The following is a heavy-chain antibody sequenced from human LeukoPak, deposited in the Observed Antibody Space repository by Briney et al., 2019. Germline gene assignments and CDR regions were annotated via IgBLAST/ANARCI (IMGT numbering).Heavy chain of an antibody. J-gene: IGHJ4*02. CDR1: GGSISSRSYY. Sequence: PSETLSLTCTVSGGSISSRSYYWGWIRQPPGKGLEWIGSIHYSGSTYYNPSLKSRVTVSADTPKNQFSLKLSSVTAADTAVYYCESTTSGYWDYWGQGTLVTVSS. CDR2: IHYSGST. CDR3: ESTTSGYWDY. D-gene: IGHD3-22*01. V-gene: IGHV4-39*01.